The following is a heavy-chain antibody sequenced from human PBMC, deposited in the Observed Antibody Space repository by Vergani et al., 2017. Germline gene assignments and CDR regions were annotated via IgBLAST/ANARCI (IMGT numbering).Heavy chain of an antibody. CDR2: IIPILGIA. J-gene: IGHJ6*03. V-gene: IGHV1-69*08. CDR3: ARDRDGVKNGNPYFYYYMDV. Sequence: QVQLVQSGAEVKKPGSSVKVSCKASGGTFSSYTISWVRQAPGQGLEWMGRIIPILGIANYAQKFQGRVTITADKSTSTAYMELSSLRSEDTAVYYCARDRDGVKNGNPYFYYYMDVWGKGTTVTVAS. D-gene: IGHD1-14*01. CDR1: GGTFSSYT.